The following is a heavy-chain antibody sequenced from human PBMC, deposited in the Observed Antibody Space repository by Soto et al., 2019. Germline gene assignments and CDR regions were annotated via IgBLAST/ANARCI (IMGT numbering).Heavy chain of an antibody. CDR3: ATAGLVSGYYYYYMDV. J-gene: IGHJ6*03. D-gene: IGHD1-26*01. CDR2: INKDGSST. V-gene: IGHV3-64*01. Sequence: EVQLVESGGDLVQPGGSLRLSCAASGFTFSNYPMHWVRQAPGKGLEYISAINKDGSSTYYANSVRGRFTISRYNSKNTLYLQMGSLRAEDMAVYYCATAGLVSGYYYYYMDVWGKGTTVTVSS. CDR1: GFTFSNYP.